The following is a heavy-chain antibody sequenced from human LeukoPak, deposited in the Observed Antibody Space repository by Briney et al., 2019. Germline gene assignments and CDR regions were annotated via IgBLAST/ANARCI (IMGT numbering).Heavy chain of an antibody. CDR2: MNPNSGNT. D-gene: IGHD3-22*01. Sequence: ASVKVSCKASGYTFTSYDINWVRQATGQGLEWMGWMNPNSGNTGYAQKFQGRVTMTRNTSISTAYMELSSLRSENTAVYYCARLGVYYDSSGYYYDYWGQGTLVTVSS. CDR3: ARLGVYYDSSGYYYDY. J-gene: IGHJ4*02. CDR1: GYTFTSYD. V-gene: IGHV1-8*01.